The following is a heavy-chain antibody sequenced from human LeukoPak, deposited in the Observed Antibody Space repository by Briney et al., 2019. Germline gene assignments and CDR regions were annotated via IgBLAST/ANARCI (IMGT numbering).Heavy chain of an antibody. CDR1: GGSISSYY. CDR3: ARRGYSSGSNWFDP. Sequence: TSETQSLTCTVSGGSISSYYWSWIRQPPGKGLEWIGYIYYIGSTNYNPSLRGRATISVDTSNNQFYLKLSSVTAADTAVYYCARRGYSSGSNWFDPWGQGTLVTVSS. J-gene: IGHJ5*02. D-gene: IGHD6-19*01. CDR2: IYYIGST. V-gene: IGHV4-59*08.